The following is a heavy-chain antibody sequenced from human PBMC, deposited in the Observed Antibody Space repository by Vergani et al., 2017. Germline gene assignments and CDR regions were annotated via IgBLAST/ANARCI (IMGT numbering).Heavy chain of an antibody. Sequence: QVQLQESGPGLVKSSQTLSLTCRVSGVSINSRYYWTWFRQPPGKGLQWLGRVYLTGSTNYNPSLRSRLSLSIDTPLNEFSLKLHSVSANDSAMYFCARDEFSTNFYGQSYYLDYWGQGIPVTVSS. CDR1: GVSINSRYY. CDR3: ARDEFSTNFYGQSYYLDY. J-gene: IGHJ4*02. CDR2: VYLTGST. D-gene: IGHD6-6*01. V-gene: IGHV4-4*07.